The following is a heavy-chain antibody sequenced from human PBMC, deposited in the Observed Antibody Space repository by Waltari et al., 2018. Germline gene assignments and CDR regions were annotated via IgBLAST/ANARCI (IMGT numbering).Heavy chain of an antibody. D-gene: IGHD1-7*01. V-gene: IGHV1-2*02. CDR3: ARNYNY. CDR1: GYTLIDFY. J-gene: IGHJ4*02. CDR2: INTNSSYT. Sequence: QAQLMQSGAEVRKPGASVKVSCKDSGYTLIDFYLPWVRQAPGQGLAWGGWINTNSSYTNFAQKCQGRVSLTSDAAINTAYLELTSLRSDDTAVYYCARNYNYWGQGTPVIVSS.